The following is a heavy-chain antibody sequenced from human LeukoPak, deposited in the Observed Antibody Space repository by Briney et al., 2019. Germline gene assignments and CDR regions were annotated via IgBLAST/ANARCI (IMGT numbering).Heavy chain of an antibody. D-gene: IGHD6-19*01. CDR2: IISKAYGGTT. J-gene: IGHJ4*02. CDR3: SRTYSSGGRGLDY. Sequence: GGSLRLSCTASGFTFGDFAMSWVRQAPGKGLEWVGFIISKAYGGTTEYAASVKGRFTISRDDSKSIAYLQMNSLKTEDTAVYYCSRTYSSGGRGLDYWGQGTLVTVSS. V-gene: IGHV3-49*04. CDR1: GFTFGDFA.